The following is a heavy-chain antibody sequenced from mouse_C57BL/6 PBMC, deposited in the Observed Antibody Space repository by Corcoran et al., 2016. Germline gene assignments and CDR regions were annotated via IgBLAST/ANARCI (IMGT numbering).Heavy chain of an antibody. CDR1: GYTFTDYY. CDR2: INPNNGGT. CDR3: ARSVYYGHDFDY. D-gene: IGHD2-2*01. Sequence: EVQLQQSGPELVKPGASVKISCKASGYTFTDYYMNWVKQSHGKSLEWIGDINPNNGGTSYNQKFKGKATLTVDKSSSTAYMELRSLTSEDSAVYYCARSVYYGHDFDYWGQGTTLTVSS. V-gene: IGHV1-26*01. J-gene: IGHJ2*01.